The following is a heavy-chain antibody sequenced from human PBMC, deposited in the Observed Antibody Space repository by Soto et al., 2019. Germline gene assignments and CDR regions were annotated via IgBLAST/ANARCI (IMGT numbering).Heavy chain of an antibody. Sequence: SETLSLTCSVSDDSLNSDKYSWGWIHQPPGKSLEWIGSIYHRGNAYYNPSLKTRVTISVDTSKNQFSLKLSSVTAADTAVYYCARQWRLGGFGPFDAFDIWGQGTMVTVSS. J-gene: IGHJ3*02. V-gene: IGHV4-39*07. D-gene: IGHD7-27*01. CDR1: DDSLNSDKYS. CDR2: IYHRGNA. CDR3: ARQWRLGGFGPFDAFDI.